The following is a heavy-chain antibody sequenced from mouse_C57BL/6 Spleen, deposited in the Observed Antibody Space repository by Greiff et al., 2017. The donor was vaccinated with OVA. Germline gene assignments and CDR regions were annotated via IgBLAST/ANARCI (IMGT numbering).Heavy chain of an antibody. CDR3: AREEGYYYGSSDGY. Sequence: QVQLQQSGPELVKPGASVKLSCKASGYTFTSYDINWVKQRPGQGLEWIGWIYPRDGSTKYNEKFKGKATLTVDTSSSTAYMELHSLTPEDSAVYFCAREEGYYYGSSDGYWGQGTTLTVSS. CDR2: IYPRDGST. CDR1: GYTFTSYD. J-gene: IGHJ2*01. V-gene: IGHV1-85*01. D-gene: IGHD1-1*01.